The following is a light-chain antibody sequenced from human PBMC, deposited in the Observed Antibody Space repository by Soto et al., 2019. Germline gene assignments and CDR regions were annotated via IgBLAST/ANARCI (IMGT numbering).Light chain of an antibody. J-gene: IGKJ1*01. CDR3: QQYNSHPWT. V-gene: IGKV1-5*03. CDR1: QSIRSW. CDR2: KAS. Sequence: DIQRTQSPSTLPASVLGIVTVTCRASQSIRSWLAWYQEKPGKAPKLLIYKASLLETGVPSRFSGSGSGTESTLTISSLQTDDFGTYYCQQYNSHPWTFGQGTKVDIK.